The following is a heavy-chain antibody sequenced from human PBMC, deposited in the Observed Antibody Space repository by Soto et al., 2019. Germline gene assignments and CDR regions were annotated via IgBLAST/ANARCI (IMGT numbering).Heavy chain of an antibody. CDR1: GGSFSNFA. J-gene: IGHJ4*02. CDR2: IIPVFGTT. V-gene: IGHV1-69*12. Sequence: QVQLVQSGAEVKKPGSSVKVSCKASGGSFSNFAISWVRQAPGQGLEWMGGIIPVFGTTNYAQNFQGRVTISADASTSTAYMELSSLRSEDTAVYYCARGVRFDYWGQGTLVTVSS. CDR3: ARGVRFDY.